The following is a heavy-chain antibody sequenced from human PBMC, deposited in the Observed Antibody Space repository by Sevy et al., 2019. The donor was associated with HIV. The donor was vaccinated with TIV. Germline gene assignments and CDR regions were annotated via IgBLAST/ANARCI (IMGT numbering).Heavy chain of an antibody. Sequence: SETLSLTCTVSGGSIISTSYYWGWIRQPPGKGVEWIGTISYSGTPYYNPSLKSRVIITVDTSKNQFSLNLSSVTAADTAVYYCARLVRSMDVWGQGTTVTVSS. D-gene: IGHD2-21*01. V-gene: IGHV4-39*01. CDR3: ARLVRSMDV. J-gene: IGHJ6*02. CDR2: ISYSGTP. CDR1: GGSIISTSYY.